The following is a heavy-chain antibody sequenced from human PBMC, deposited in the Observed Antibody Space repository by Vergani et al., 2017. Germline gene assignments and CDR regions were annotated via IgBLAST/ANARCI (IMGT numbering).Heavy chain of an antibody. D-gene: IGHD3-10*01. CDR3: ARGGLWFGEAYYYYGMDV. CDR2: IYTSGRT. CDR1: GGSISSGSYY. V-gene: IGHV4-61*02. J-gene: IGHJ6*02. Sequence: QVQLQESGPGLVKPSQTLSLTCTVSGGSISSGSYYWSWIRQPAGKGLEWIGRIYTSGRTNYNPSLKSRVTISVDTSKNQFSLKLSSVTAADTAVYYCARGGLWFGEAYYYYGMDVWGQGTTVTVSS.